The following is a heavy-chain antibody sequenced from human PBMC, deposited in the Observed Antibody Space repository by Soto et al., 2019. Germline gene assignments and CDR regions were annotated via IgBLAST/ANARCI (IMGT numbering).Heavy chain of an antibody. CDR1: EGTFSSYA. J-gene: IGHJ4*02. CDR2: IIPIFGTA. V-gene: IGHV1-69*01. Sequence: QVQLVQSGAEVKKPGSSVKVSCKASEGTFSSYAISWVRQAPGQGLEWMGGIIPIFGTANYGQKFQGRVTITEDESTSTAYMELGSLRSEDTAVYYCASEGIYCSGGSCYYDYWGQGTLVIVSS. CDR3: ASEGIYCSGGSCYYDY. D-gene: IGHD2-15*01.